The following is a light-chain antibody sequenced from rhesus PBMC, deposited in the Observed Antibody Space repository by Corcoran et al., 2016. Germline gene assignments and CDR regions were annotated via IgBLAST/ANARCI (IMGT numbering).Light chain of an antibody. CDR1: QGISTY. CDR2: AAS. J-gene: IGKJ4*01. Sequence: DIQMTQSPSSLSASVGDRVTITCRASQGISTYLNWYQQKPGKAPKRLIYAASSVESGVPSRFRGSASGTDFTLTISSLQPEDFATYYCLQYNSNPLTFGGGTKGEIK. V-gene: IGKV1-43*01. CDR3: LQYNSNPLT.